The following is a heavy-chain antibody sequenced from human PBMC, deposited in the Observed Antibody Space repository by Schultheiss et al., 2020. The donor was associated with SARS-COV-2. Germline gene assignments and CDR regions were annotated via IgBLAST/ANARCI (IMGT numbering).Heavy chain of an antibody. V-gene: IGHV3-30*03. CDR3: ARSYDFWSGYYFHYYYGMDV. D-gene: IGHD3-3*01. CDR1: GFTFSSYG. Sequence: GGSLRLSCAASGFTFSSYGMHWVRQAPGKGLEWVAVISYDGSNKYYADSVKGRFTISRDNSKNTLYLQMNSLRAEDTAVYYCARSYDFWSGYYFHYYYGMDVWGQGTTVTVSS. CDR2: ISYDGSNK. J-gene: IGHJ6*02.